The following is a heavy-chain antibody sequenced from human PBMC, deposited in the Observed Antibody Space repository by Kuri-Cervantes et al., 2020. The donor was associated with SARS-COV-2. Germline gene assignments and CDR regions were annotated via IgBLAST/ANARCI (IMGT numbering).Heavy chain of an antibody. J-gene: IGHJ6*02. CDR1: GFTFSSYA. CDR2: ISSNGGST. CDR3: VKTLFPYCSGGSCSTPVIPRYGMDV. V-gene: IGHV3-64D*06. D-gene: IGHD2-15*01. Sequence: GESLKISCSASGFTFSSYAMHWVRQAPGKGLEYVSAISSNGGSTYYADSVKGRFTISRDNSKNTLYPQMSSLRAEDTAAYYCVKTLFPYCSGGSCSTPVIPRYGMDVWGQGTTVTVSS.